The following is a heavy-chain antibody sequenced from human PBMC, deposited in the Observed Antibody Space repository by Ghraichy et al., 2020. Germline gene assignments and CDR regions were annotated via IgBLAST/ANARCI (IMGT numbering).Heavy chain of an antibody. CDR2: ISGSGGST. D-gene: IGHD5-12*01. J-gene: IGHJ4*02. CDR1: GFTFSSYA. V-gene: IGHV3-23*01. Sequence: GSLRLSCAASGFTFSSYAMSWVRQAPGKGLEWVSTISGSGGSTYYADSVKGRFTVSRDNSKNTLYLQMNSLRAEDTAIYYCAKGPSLSGYIDYWGQGTLVTVSS. CDR3: AKGPSLSGYIDY.